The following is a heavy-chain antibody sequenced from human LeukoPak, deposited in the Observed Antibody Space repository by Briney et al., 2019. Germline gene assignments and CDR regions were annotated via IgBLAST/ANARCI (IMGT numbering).Heavy chain of an antibody. CDR3: ARGGYCSSTSCYWVGWLDP. Sequence: SQTLSRTCAVSGGSISSGGYSWSWIRQPPGKGLEWIGYIYHSGSTYYNPSLKSRVTISVDRSKNQFSLKLSSVTAADTAVYYCARGGYCSSTSCYWVGWLDPWGQGTLVTVSS. D-gene: IGHD2-2*01. CDR1: GGSISSGGYS. V-gene: IGHV4-30-2*01. J-gene: IGHJ5*02. CDR2: IYHSGST.